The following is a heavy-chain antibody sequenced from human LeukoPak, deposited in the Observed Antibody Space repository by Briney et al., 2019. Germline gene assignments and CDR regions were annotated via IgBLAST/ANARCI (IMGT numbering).Heavy chain of an antibody. Sequence: SETLSLTCTVSGGSISSYYWSWIRQPPGKGLEWIGYIYYSGSTNYNPSLKSRVTISVDTSKNQFSLKLSSVTTADTAVYYCARVPHWGYGDYVRGFDIWGQGTMVTVSS. J-gene: IGHJ3*02. CDR3: ARVPHWGYGDYVRGFDI. V-gene: IGHV4-59*01. D-gene: IGHD4-17*01. CDR2: IYYSGST. CDR1: GGSISSYY.